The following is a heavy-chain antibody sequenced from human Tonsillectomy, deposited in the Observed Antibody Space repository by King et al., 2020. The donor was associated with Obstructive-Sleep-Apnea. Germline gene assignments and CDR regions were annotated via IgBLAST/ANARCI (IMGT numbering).Heavy chain of an antibody. V-gene: IGHV4-39*07. J-gene: IGHJ6*02. Sequence: QLQESGPGLVKPSETLSLTCTVSGGSISSSSYYWGWIRQPPGKGLEWIGSIYYSGSTYYNPSLKSRVTISVDTSKHQFSLRLSSVTAADTAVYYCATMAARPYGLDVWGQGTTVTVSS. CDR2: IYYSGST. D-gene: IGHD6-6*01. CDR3: ATMAARPYGLDV. CDR1: GGSISSSSYY.